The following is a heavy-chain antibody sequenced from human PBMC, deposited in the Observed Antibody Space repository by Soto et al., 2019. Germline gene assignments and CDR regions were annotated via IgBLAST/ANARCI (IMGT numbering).Heavy chain of an antibody. Sequence: EVQLLESRGGLVQPGGSLRLSCAASGFSFDRYAMNWVRQAPGKGLEWVSTISGSDGSTYYADSVKGRFTTSRDNSKNTLFLQLNSLRAEDTAVYYCAKDRRYNWNDDSHRFYYYMDVWGKGTRISVSS. CDR2: ISGSDGST. V-gene: IGHV3-23*01. CDR1: GFSFDRYA. D-gene: IGHD1-20*01. CDR3: AKDRRYNWNDDSHRFYYYMDV. J-gene: IGHJ6*03.